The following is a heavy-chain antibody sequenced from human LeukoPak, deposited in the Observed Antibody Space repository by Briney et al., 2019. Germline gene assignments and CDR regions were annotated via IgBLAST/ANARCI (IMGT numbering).Heavy chain of an antibody. CDR2: IYHSGGT. D-gene: IGHD3-10*01. CDR3: ARGLDYYGSGSYLNNWFDP. CDR1: GGSISSGAYS. V-gene: IGHV4-30-2*01. Sequence: PSETLSLTCAVSGGSISSGAYSWSWIRQPPGKGLEWIGSIYHSGGTYYNPSLRSRVTLSLDRSNNQFSLTLNSVTAADTAVYYCARGLDYYGSGSYLNNWFDPWGQGTLVTVSS. J-gene: IGHJ5*02.